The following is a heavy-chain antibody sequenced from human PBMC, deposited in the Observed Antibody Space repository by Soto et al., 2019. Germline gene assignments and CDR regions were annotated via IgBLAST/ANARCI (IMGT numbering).Heavy chain of an antibody. CDR2: IYYSGST. Sequence: SETLSLTCTVSGGSISSSSYYWGWIRQPPGKGLEWIGSIYYSGSTYYNPSLKSRVTISVDTSKNQFSLKLSSVTAADTAVYYCARRVVYCSGGSCYHLPQDVWGKGTTVTVSS. J-gene: IGHJ6*04. CDR1: GGSISSSSYY. D-gene: IGHD2-15*01. V-gene: IGHV4-39*01. CDR3: ARRVVYCSGGSCYHLPQDV.